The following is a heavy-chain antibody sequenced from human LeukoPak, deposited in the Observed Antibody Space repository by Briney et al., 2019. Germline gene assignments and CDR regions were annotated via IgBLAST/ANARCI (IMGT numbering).Heavy chain of an antibody. Sequence: SETLSLTCTVSGGSISSHYWSWLRQPPGKGLEWIAYMYDSWSTKDNPSLKSRVTLSADTSKNQFSLKLSSVTAADTAVYYCARGTYYYDSSGYYYHDAFDIWGQGTMVTVSS. CDR2: MYDSWST. V-gene: IGHV4-59*11. J-gene: IGHJ3*02. CDR3: ARGTYYYDSSGYYYHDAFDI. D-gene: IGHD3-22*01. CDR1: GGSISSHY.